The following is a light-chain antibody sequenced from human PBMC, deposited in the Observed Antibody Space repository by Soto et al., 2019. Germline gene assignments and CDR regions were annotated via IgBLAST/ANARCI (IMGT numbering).Light chain of an antibody. CDR1: SSDVGSYNL. V-gene: IGLV2-23*01. CDR3: CSYAGSSTYVL. CDR2: EGN. Sequence: QSALTQPASVSGSPGQSITISCTGTSSDVGSYNLVSWYQHHPGRAPKLMIYEGNKRPSGVSNGFSGSKSGNTASLTISGLQAEDEADYYCCSYAGSSTYVLFGGGTKLTVL. J-gene: IGLJ2*01.